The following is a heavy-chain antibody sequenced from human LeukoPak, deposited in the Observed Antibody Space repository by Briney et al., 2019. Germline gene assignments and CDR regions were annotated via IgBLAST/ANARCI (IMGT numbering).Heavy chain of an antibody. CDR1: GFTFSSYG. J-gene: IGHJ6*03. V-gene: IGHV3-23*01. CDR3: AKEEAVAGPSYYYYYYMDV. Sequence: GGSLRLSCAASGFTFSSYGMSWVRQAPGKRLEWVSAISGSGGSTYYADSVKGRFTISRDNSKNTLYLQMSSLRAEDTAVYYCAKEEAVAGPSYYYYYYMDVWGKGTTVTISS. D-gene: IGHD6-19*01. CDR2: ISGSGGST.